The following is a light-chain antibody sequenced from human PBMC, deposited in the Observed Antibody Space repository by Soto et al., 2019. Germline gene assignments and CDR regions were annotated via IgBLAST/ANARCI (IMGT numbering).Light chain of an antibody. V-gene: IGLV3-21*02. CDR3: QLWDSNSDHVV. J-gene: IGLJ2*01. CDR2: DDR. Sequence: SYELTQPPSVSVAPGQTASITCGGRNIGRKSVHWYQQKPGQAPVVVVYDDRDRPSGIPERFSGSNSGNTATLTISRVEAGDEADYYCQLWDSNSDHVVFGGWTQLTVL. CDR1: NIGRKS.